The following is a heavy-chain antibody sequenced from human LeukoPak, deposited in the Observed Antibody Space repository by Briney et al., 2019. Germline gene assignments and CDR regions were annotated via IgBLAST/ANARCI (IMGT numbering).Heavy chain of an antibody. CDR2: MNPNSGNT. CDR1: GYTFTSYD. V-gene: IGHV1-8*01. CDR3: VGDQVDNVGWLT. D-gene: IGHD5-12*01. Sequence: ASVTVSCKASGYTFTSYDINWVRQATGQGLEWMGWMNPNSGNTNYAQKFQGRVTMTRNTSISTAYMELSSLRAEDTAVYYCVGDQVDNVGWLTWGQGTRVTVSS. J-gene: IGHJ5*02.